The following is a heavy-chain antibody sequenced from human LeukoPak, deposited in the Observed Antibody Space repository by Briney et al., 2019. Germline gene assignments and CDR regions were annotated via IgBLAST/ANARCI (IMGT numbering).Heavy chain of an antibody. CDR1: GFTFSSYS. V-gene: IGHV3-48*02. Sequence: GGSLRLSCAASGFTFSSYSMNWVRQAPGKGLEWVSYISSSSSTIYYADSVKGRYTISRDNAKNSLYLQMNSLRDEDTAVYYCARDGSGYDFWSGFVSAYYYGMDVWGQGTTVTVSS. J-gene: IGHJ6*02. CDR2: ISSSSSTI. CDR3: ARDGSGYDFWSGFVSAYYYGMDV. D-gene: IGHD3-3*01.